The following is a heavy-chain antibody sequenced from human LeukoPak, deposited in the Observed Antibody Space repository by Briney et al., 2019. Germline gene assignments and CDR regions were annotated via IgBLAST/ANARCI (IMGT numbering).Heavy chain of an antibody. D-gene: IGHD6-19*01. V-gene: IGHV3-33*08. CDR3: ARDRRYSSGWYRFDP. CDR2: IWYDGSNK. Sequence: GGSLRLSCAASGFTFSSYGMHWVRQAPGKGLEWVAVIWYDGSNKYYADSVKGRFTISRDNSKNTLYLQMNSLRAEDTAVYYCARDRRYSSGWYRFDPWGQGTLVTVSS. CDR1: GFTFSSYG. J-gene: IGHJ5*02.